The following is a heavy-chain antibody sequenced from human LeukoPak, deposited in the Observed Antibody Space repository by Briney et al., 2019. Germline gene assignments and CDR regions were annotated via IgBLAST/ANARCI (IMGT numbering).Heavy chain of an antibody. V-gene: IGHV3-23*01. CDR3: AKNSPGRAIDY. CDR2: IGTGRDT. D-gene: IGHD2-15*01. J-gene: IGHJ4*02. CDR1: GFTFRSYT. Sequence: QPGGSLRLSCAASGFTFRSYTMHWVRQAPGKGLEWVSTIGTGRDTYYADSVKGRFTISRDNSKNTLSLQMNSLRAEDTAKYYCAKNSPGRAIDYWGQGTLVIVSS.